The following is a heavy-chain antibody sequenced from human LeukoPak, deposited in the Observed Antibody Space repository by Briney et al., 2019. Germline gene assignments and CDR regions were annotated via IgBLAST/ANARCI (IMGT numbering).Heavy chain of an antibody. D-gene: IGHD3-22*01. CDR3: ATGYYYDSSGFPPGFDP. CDR1: GYTLTELS. CDR2: FDPEDGET. J-gene: IGHJ5*02. V-gene: IGHV1-24*01. Sequence: ASVKVSCKVSGYTLTELSMHWVRQAPGKGLEWMGGFDPEDGETIYAQKFQGRVTMTEDTSTDTAYVELSSLRSEDTAVYYCATGYYYDSSGFPPGFDPWGQGTLVTVSS.